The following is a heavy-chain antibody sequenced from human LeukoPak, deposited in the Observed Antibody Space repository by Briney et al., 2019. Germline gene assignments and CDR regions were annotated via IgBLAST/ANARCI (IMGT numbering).Heavy chain of an antibody. V-gene: IGHV4-39*07. CDR1: GGSISSSSYY. D-gene: IGHD6-13*01. Sequence: SETLSLTCTVSGGSISSSSYYWGWIRQPPGKGLEWIGSIYYSGSTYYNPSLKSRVTISVDKSKNQFSLKLSSVTAADTAVYYCARVSQQFLTYYFDYWGQGTLVTVSS. CDR2: IYYSGST. CDR3: ARVSQQFLTYYFDY. J-gene: IGHJ4*02.